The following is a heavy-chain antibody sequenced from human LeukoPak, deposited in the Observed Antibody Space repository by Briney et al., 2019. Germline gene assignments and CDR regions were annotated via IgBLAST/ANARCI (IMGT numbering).Heavy chain of an antibody. J-gene: IGHJ4*02. V-gene: IGHV1-69*13. CDR3: AVTAMVSPATYYFDD. D-gene: IGHD5-18*01. CDR2: IIPIFGTA. CDR1: GGTFSSYA. Sequence: ASVKVSCKASGGTFSSYAISWVRQAPGQGLEWMGGIIPIFGTANYAQKFQGRVTITADESTSTAYMELSSLRSEDTAVYYCAVTAMVSPATYYFDDWGQGTLVTVSS.